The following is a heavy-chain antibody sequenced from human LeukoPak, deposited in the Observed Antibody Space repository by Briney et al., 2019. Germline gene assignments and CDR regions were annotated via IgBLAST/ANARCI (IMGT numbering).Heavy chain of an antibody. V-gene: IGHV1-2*02. J-gene: IGHJ4*02. Sequence: ASVKVSCKASGYTFTAYYMHWVRQAPGQGLEWMGWINPNSGGTNYAQKFQGRVTMTRDTSISTAYMELSRLRSDNTAVYYCARDRVVVPAAFDYWGQGTLVTVSS. CDR1: GYTFTAYY. D-gene: IGHD2-2*01. CDR2: INPNSGGT. CDR3: ARDRVVVPAAFDY.